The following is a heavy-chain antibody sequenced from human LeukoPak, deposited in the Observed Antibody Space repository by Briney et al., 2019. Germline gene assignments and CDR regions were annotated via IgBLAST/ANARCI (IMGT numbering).Heavy chain of an antibody. D-gene: IGHD6-13*01. CDR2: MNPNSGNT. Sequence: GASVQVSCKASGYTFNNHDISWVRQATGQGLEWMGWMNPNSGNTGYAQKFQSRITMTRDTSISTAYMELSSLTSEDTAIYFCATYSGSSGRGVDPWGQGTLVTVSS. V-gene: IGHV1-8*01. CDR3: ATYSGSSGRGVDP. J-gene: IGHJ5*02. CDR1: GYTFNNHD.